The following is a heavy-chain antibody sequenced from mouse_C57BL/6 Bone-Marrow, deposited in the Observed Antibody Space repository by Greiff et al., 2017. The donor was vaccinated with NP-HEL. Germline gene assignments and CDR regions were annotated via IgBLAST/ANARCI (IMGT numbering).Heavy chain of an antibody. CDR1: GFSLTSYA. V-gene: IGHV2-9-1*01. CDR3: ARNLILLYYAMDY. CDR2: IWTGGGT. Sequence: VKLMESGPGLVAPSQSLSITCTVSGFSLTSYAISWVRQPPGKGLEWLGVIWTGGGTNYNSALKSRLSISKDNSKSQVFLKMNSLQTDDTARYYCARNLILLYYAMDYWGQGTSVTVSS. D-gene: IGHD1-1*01. J-gene: IGHJ4*01.